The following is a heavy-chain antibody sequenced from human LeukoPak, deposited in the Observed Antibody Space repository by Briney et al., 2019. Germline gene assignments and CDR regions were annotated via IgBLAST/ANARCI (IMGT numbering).Heavy chain of an antibody. Sequence: GGSLRLSCAASGFTFSSYGMHWVRQAPGKGLEWVAVIWYDGSNKYYADSVKGRFTISRDNSKNTLYLQMNSLRAEDTAVYYCARSLRYFDWLPIDYWGQGTLVTVSS. CDR3: ARSLRYFDWLPIDY. J-gene: IGHJ4*02. D-gene: IGHD3-9*01. CDR2: IWYDGSNK. CDR1: GFTFSSYG. V-gene: IGHV3-33*01.